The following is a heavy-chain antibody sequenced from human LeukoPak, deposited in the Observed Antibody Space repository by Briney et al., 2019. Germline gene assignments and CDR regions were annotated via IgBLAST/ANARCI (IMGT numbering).Heavy chain of an antibody. D-gene: IGHD3-3*01. CDR3: VKDEAIFGVPITRGGMDV. CDR1: GFTFNDFA. J-gene: IGHJ6*02. CDR2: ISWNSGSI. V-gene: IGHV3-9*01. Sequence: GGSLRLSCAASGFTFNDFAMHRVRQTPGKGLEWVSGISWNSGSIGYADSVKGRFTISRDNGKNALYLEMNSLRAEDTALYYCVKDEAIFGVPITRGGMDVWGQGTTVTVSS.